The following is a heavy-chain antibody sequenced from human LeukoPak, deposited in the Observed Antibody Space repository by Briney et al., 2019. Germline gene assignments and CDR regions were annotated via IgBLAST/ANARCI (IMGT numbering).Heavy chain of an antibody. CDR2: ISTSSRTR. CDR3: AREDCSSTSCRLDS. V-gene: IGHV3-48*03. D-gene: IGHD2-2*01. Sequence: GGSLRHSCAASGFDFSRYEMNWVRQAPGKGLEWVSYISTSSRTRYYADSVKGRFTISRDNAKDSLDLNMNSLRAEDTAIYYCAREDCSSTSCRLDSWGQGTLVTVSS. J-gene: IGHJ4*02. CDR1: GFDFSRYE.